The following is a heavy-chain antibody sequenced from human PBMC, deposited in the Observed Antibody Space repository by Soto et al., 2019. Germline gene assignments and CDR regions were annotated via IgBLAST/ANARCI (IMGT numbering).Heavy chain of an antibody. J-gene: IGHJ2*01. CDR2: IRNKANNYAT. V-gene: IGHV3-73*01. CDR1: GFTFSDSA. CDR3: TRQQEWYFDL. Sequence: EVQLVESGGGLVQPGGSLKLSCAASGFTFSDSAMHWVRQASGKGLEWVGRIRNKANNYATAYAASVKGRFTISRDDSKNTAYLQINNLITEDTAVYYGTRQQEWYFDLWGRGTLVTVSS.